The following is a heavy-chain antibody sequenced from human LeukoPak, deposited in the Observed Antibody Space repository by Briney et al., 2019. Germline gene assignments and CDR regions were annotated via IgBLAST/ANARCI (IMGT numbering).Heavy chain of an antibody. CDR3: ASRNDSSGYGNYYYYYMDV. V-gene: IGHV1-69*05. CDR1: GGTLSSYA. Sequence: SVKVSCKASGGTLSSYAISWVRQAPGQGLEWMGRIIPIFGTANYAQKFQGRVTITTDESTSTAYMELSSLRSEDTAVYYCASRNDSSGYGNYYYYYMDVWGKGTTVTVSS. CDR2: IIPIFGTA. J-gene: IGHJ6*03. D-gene: IGHD3-22*01.